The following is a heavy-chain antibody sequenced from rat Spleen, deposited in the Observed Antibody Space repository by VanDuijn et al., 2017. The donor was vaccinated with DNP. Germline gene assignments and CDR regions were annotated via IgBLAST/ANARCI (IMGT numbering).Heavy chain of an antibody. Sequence: EVQLVESGGGLVQPGRSLKLSCAASGFTFSDYYMAWVRQAPTKGLEWVAYLTYDGGSTYYRDSVKGRFTSSRDNAKSTLYLQMNSLRSEDMATYYCARPIYNNHGGFAYWGQGTLVSVSS. D-gene: IGHD1-10*01. J-gene: IGHJ3*01. CDR2: LTYDGGST. CDR1: GFTFSDYY. V-gene: IGHV5-22*01. CDR3: ARPIYNNHGGFAY.